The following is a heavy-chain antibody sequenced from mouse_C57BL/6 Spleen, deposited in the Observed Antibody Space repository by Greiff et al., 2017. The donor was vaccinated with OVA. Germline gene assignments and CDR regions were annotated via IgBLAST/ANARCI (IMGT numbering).Heavy chain of an antibody. CDR1: GYTFTSYW. Sequence: VKLQQPGAELVKPGASVKLSCKASGYTFTSYWMHWVKQRPGQGLEWIGMIHPNSGSTNYNEKFKSKATLTVDKSSSTAYMQLSSLTSEDSAVYYCARLSYYAMDYWGQGTSVTVSS. CDR2: IHPNSGST. CDR3: ARLSYYAMDY. J-gene: IGHJ4*01. V-gene: IGHV1-64*01.